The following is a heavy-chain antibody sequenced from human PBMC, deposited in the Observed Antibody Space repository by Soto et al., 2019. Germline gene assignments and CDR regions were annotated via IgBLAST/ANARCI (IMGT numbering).Heavy chain of an antibody. J-gene: IGHJ4*02. D-gene: IGHD2-21*01. CDR2: ISSGGSDQ. CDR3: GRDLVRATDY. Sequence: QVQLVESGGGVVQPGRSLRLSCAASGFTFSNYDMHWVRQAPGKGLEWVALISSGGSDQYYADSVKGRFTISRDDSQNTLYLQMNSMRIEDTSVYNCGRDLVRATDYWGQGTLVTVSS. V-gene: IGHV3-30*03. CDR1: GFTFSNYD.